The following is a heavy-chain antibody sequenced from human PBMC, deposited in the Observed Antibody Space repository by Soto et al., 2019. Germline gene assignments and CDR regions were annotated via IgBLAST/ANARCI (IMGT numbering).Heavy chain of an antibody. J-gene: IGHJ4*02. V-gene: IGHV3-30-3*01. CDR1: GFTVNSNY. D-gene: IGHD6-13*01. CDR3: ARAAAGNSPFDY. CDR2: ISYDGSNK. Sequence: GGSLRLSCAASGFTVNSNYMSWVRQAPGKGLEWVSVISYDGSNKYYADSVKGRFTISRDNSKNTLYLQMDSLRAEDTAVYYCARAAAGNSPFDYWGQGTLVTVSS.